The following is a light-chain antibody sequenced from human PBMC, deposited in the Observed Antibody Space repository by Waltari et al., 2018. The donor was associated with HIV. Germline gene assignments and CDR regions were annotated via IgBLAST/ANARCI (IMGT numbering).Light chain of an antibody. J-gene: IGKJ4*01. CDR1: QSVSSY. Sequence: EIVLTQSQATLSLSPGERATPSCRASQSVSSYLAWYQQKPGQAPRLLIYDASNRATGIPARFSGSGSGTDFTLTISSLEPEDFAVYYCQQRSNWPPSTFGGGTKVEIK. CDR2: DAS. V-gene: IGKV3-11*01. CDR3: QQRSNWPPST.